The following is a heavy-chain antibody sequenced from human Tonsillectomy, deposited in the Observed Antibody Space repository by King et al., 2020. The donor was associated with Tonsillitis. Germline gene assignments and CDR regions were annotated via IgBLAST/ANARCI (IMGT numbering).Heavy chain of an antibody. CDR2: INAGNGNT. J-gene: IGHJ4*02. V-gene: IGHV1-3*01. D-gene: IGHD1-1*01. CDR3: ARAFRTTGIGY. Sequence: QLVQSGAEVKKPGASVKVSCKASGYTFTSYAMHWVRQAPGQRLEWMGGINAGNGNTKYSQKFQGRVTITRDTSASTAYMELSSLRSEATAVYYCARAFRTTGIGYWGQGTLVTVSS. CDR1: GYTFTSYA.